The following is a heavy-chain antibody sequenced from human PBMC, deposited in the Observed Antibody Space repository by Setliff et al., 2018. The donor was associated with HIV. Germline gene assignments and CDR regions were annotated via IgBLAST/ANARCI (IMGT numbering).Heavy chain of an antibody. V-gene: IGHV1-8*02. CDR1: GYTFISYD. Sequence: ASVKVSCKASGYTFISYDINWVRQATGQGLEWMGWMNPNIGKTAYAQKFQGRVTLTSDTSTNTVYMELSSLRSEDTAVYYCAREGPKTYYFDYWGQGTLVTVSS. CDR2: MNPNIGKT. J-gene: IGHJ4*02. CDR3: AREGPKTYYFDY.